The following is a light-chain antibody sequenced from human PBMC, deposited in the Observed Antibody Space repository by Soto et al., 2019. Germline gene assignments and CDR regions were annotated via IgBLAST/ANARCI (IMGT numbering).Light chain of an antibody. J-gene: IGLJ1*01. CDR1: SSNIGSNY. Sequence: QSVLTQPPSASATPGQRVTISCSGSSSNIGSNYVYWYQQFPGTAPKLLVHRNNQRPSGVPDRFSGSKSGTSASLAISGLRSEDEADYYCAAWDDRLSTHVFGNATKVTV. CDR3: AAWDDRLSTHV. CDR2: RNN. V-gene: IGLV1-47*01.